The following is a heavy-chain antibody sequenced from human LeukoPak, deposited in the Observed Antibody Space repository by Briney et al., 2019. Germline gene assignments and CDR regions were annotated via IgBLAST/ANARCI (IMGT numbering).Heavy chain of an antibody. J-gene: IGHJ4*02. V-gene: IGHV3-7*01. CDR2: IKRDGSEK. CDR3: ARDMYISSWSFDY. D-gene: IGHD6-13*01. Sequence: GGSLRLSCAASGFTFNTYWMSWVRQAPGKGLEWAANIKRDGSEKYYVDSVKGRFTISRDNAKNSLYLQINSLRAEDTAVYYCARDMYISSWSFDYWGQGTLVTVSS. CDR1: GFTFNTYW.